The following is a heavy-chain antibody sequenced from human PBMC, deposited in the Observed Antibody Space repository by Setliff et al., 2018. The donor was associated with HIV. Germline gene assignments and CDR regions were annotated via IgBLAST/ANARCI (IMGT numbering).Heavy chain of an antibody. J-gene: IGHJ4*02. CDR3: ARARGSMGYINTFDV. V-gene: IGHV4-39*07. CDR1: GGSIISDIFY. D-gene: IGHD3-16*01. CDR2: IYPGST. Sequence: KASETLSLTCSVSGGSIISDIFYWGWIRQPPGKGLEWIGSIYPGSTKCNPSLRSRLTISVDTSKSQFSLKLHSVTAADTAVYYCARARGSMGYINTFDVWGQGSLVTVSS.